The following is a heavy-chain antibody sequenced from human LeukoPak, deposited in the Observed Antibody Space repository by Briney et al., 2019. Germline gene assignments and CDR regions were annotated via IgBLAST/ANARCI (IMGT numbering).Heavy chain of an antibody. D-gene: IGHD3-9*01. CDR1: GFTFSDYG. CDR2: IWYDGGKK. V-gene: IGHV3-33*01. CDR3: ARVMSVLRYFDWLSPAYGMDV. J-gene: IGHJ6*02. Sequence: GGSLRLSCAASGFTFSDYGMYWVRQAPGKGLEWVALIWYDGGKKYYTDSVRGRFTISRDNSKNTLYLQMDSLRAEDTAVYYCARVMSVLRYFDWLSPAYGMDVWGQGTTVTVSS.